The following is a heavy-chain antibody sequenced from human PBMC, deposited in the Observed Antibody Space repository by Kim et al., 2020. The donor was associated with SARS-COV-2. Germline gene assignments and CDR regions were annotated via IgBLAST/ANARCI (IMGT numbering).Heavy chain of an antibody. CDR1: GGTFSSYA. CDR2: IIPIFGTA. J-gene: IGHJ5*02. CDR3: ASTGLYCSGGSCYSGLRFDP. V-gene: IGHV1-69*13. Sequence: SVKVSCKASGGTFSSYAISWVRQAPGQGLEWMGGIIPIFGTANYAQKFQGRVTITADESTSTAYMELSSLRSEDTAVYYCASTGLYCSGGSCYSGLRFDPWGQGTLVTVSS. D-gene: IGHD2-15*01.